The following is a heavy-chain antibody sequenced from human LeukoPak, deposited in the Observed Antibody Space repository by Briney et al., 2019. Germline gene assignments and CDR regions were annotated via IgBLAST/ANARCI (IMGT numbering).Heavy chain of an antibody. CDR3: ATPWSY. CDR1: GFMFDYYA. Sequence: GGSLRLSCVASGFMFDYYAMHWVRQAPGKGLVWVSYISPDGTITKYADSVKGRFTISRDNAKNTLYMQMDSLRAEDTGLYYCATPWSYWGQGTLVTVSS. D-gene: IGHD3-3*01. V-gene: IGHV3-74*03. CDR2: ISPDGTIT. J-gene: IGHJ4*02.